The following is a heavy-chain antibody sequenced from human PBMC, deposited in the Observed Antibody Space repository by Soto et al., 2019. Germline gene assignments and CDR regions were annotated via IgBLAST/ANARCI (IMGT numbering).Heavy chain of an antibody. CDR2: IYYSGST. V-gene: IGHV4-59*01. J-gene: IGHJ4*02. CDR1: GGSISSYY. D-gene: IGHD3-22*01. CDR3: ARARGGYYDY. Sequence: SETLSLTCTVSGGSISSYYWSWIRQPPGKGLEWIGYIYYSGSTNYNPSFKSRVTISVDTSKNQFSLKLSFVTAADTAVYYCARARGGYYDYWGQGTLVTVSS.